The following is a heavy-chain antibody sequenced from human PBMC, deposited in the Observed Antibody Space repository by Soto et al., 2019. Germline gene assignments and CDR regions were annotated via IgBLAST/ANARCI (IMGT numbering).Heavy chain of an antibody. J-gene: IGHJ6*02. D-gene: IGHD3-3*01. Sequence: LRLSCAASGFTFSSYGMHWVRQAPGKGLEWVAVISYDGSNKYYADSVKGRFTISRDNSKNTLYLQMNSLRAEDTAVYYCAKDLEPIFGVVRYYYYGMDVWGQGTTVTVSS. CDR1: GFTFSSYG. CDR3: AKDLEPIFGVVRYYYYGMDV. CDR2: ISYDGSNK. V-gene: IGHV3-30*18.